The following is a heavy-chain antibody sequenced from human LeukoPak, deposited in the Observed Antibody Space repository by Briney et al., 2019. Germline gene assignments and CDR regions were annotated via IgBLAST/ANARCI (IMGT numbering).Heavy chain of an antibody. CDR1: GFTFSSYG. J-gene: IGHJ6*04. Sequence: GGSLRLSCAASGFTFSSYGMHWVRQAPGKGLEWVAVISYDGSNKYYADSVKGRFTISRDNSKNTLYLQMNSLRAEDTAVYYCAKFGLGTYCSGGSCYSDVWGKGTTVTVSS. CDR2: ISYDGSNK. CDR3: AKFGLGTYCSGGSCYSDV. V-gene: IGHV3-30*18. D-gene: IGHD2-15*01.